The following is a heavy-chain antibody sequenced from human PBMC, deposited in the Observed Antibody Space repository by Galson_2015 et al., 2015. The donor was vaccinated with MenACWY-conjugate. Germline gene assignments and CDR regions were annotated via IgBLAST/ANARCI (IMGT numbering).Heavy chain of an antibody. Sequence: SLRLSCAASGFTFDDYGMSWVRQAPGGKGLEWVSSINWNGGRTGYSDSVKGRFTISRDNAKNSLYLQMNSLRAEDTALYYCARVSRIEVAGMGYYGMDVWGQGTTVTVSS. CDR2: INWNGGRT. CDR1: GFTFDDYG. D-gene: IGHD6-19*01. J-gene: IGHJ6*02. V-gene: IGHV3-20*04. CDR3: ARVSRIEVAGMGYYGMDV.